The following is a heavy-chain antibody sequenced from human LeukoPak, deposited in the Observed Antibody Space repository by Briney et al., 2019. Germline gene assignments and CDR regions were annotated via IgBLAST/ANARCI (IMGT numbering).Heavy chain of an antibody. CDR1: GPSISSSSYY. Sequence: PSETLSLTCTVSGPSISSSSYYWGWIRQPPGKGLEWIGSIYYSGSTYYNPSLKSRVTISVDTSKNQFSLKLSSVTAADTAVYYCARPGIAAASDYWGQGTLVTVSS. D-gene: IGHD6-13*01. V-gene: IGHV4-39*01. J-gene: IGHJ4*02. CDR2: IYYSGST. CDR3: ARPGIAAASDY.